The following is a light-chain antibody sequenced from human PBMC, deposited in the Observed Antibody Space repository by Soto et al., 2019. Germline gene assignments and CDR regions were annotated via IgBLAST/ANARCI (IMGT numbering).Light chain of an antibody. CDR1: NIGSKS. CDR3: QVWDRNLDLVV. J-gene: IGLJ2*01. V-gene: IGLV3-21*02. CDR2: DDT. Sequence: SYELTQPPSVSVAPGQKARIACGGTNIGSKSVHWYQQKPGQAPVLVVYDDTERPSGIPERFSGYNSGNTATLTISRVDAGDEADYYCQVWDRNLDLVVFGGGTKLTVL.